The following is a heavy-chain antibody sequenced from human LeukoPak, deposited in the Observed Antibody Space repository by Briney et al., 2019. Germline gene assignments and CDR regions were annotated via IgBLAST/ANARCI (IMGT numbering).Heavy chain of an antibody. Sequence: GGSLRLFCAASGFTFSSYAMSWVRQAPGKGLEWVSAISGSGGSTYYADSVKGRFTISRDNSKNTLYLRMNSLRAEDTAVYYCANDWGDYGDWFYWGQGTLATVSS. CDR1: GFTFSSYA. V-gene: IGHV3-23*01. J-gene: IGHJ4*02. D-gene: IGHD4-17*01. CDR2: ISGSGGST. CDR3: ANDWGDYGDWFY.